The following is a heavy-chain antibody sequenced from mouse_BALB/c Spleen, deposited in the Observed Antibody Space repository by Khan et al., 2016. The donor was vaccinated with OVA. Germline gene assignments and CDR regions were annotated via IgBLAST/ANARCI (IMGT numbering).Heavy chain of an antibody. CDR1: GYTFTDYY. V-gene: IGHV1-26*01. Sequence: EVQMKQSGPELVKPGASVKMSCKASGYTFTDYYMKWLKQSHGKSLEWIGDINPNNGDTFYNQKFKDKATLTVDKSSSTAYMQLNSLTSEDSAVYYWARGFFDVWGAGTTVTVSS. CDR3: ARGFFDV. J-gene: IGHJ1*01. CDR2: INPNNGDT.